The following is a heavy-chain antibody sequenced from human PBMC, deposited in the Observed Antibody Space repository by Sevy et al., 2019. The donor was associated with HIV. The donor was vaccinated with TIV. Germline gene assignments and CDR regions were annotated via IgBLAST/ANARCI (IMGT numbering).Heavy chain of an antibody. CDR2: IYDSGHT. Sequence: SETLPLTCTVSGGSFSTYSWNWIRQSPGKGLEWIGYIYDSGHTNYNPSLKSRVTISVDTSKNQFSLKLNSVTAADTAVYYCAREKGTVTILSAFDIWGRGTRVTVSS. CDR3: AREKGTVTILSAFDI. CDR1: GGSFSTYS. D-gene: IGHD4-17*01. J-gene: IGHJ3*02. V-gene: IGHV4-59*01.